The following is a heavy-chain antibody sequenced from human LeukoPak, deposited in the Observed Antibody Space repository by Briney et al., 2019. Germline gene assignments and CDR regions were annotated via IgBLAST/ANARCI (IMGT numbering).Heavy chain of an antibody. CDR2: MNPNSGNT. D-gene: IGHD5-24*01. CDR1: GYTFTSSD. V-gene: IGHV1-8*02. CDR3: ARGSSRGYKWAY. Sequence: ASVMVSCKASGYTFTSSDINWVRRATGQGLEWMGWMNPNSGNTGYAQKFQGRVTMTRNTPISTAYMELSSLRSDDTAVYYCARGSSRGYKWAYWGQGTLVTVSS. J-gene: IGHJ4*02.